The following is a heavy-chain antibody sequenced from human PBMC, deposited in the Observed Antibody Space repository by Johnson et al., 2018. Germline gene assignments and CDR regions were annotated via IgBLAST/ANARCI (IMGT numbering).Heavy chain of an antibody. V-gene: IGHV3-30*18. D-gene: IGHD1-1*01. J-gene: IGHJ6*03. Sequence: QVQLQESGGGVVQPGRSLRVSCAASGFTFSNYGMHWVRQAAGKGLEWLAFISYDGSNKDYADSVKGRFTISRDKTKNTLYLQMNSLRAEDTAVYFRAKGSDYNCDFEKCYSFMDVWGTGTTVIVSS. CDR1: GFTFSNYG. CDR3: AKGSDYNCDFEKCYSFMDV. CDR2: ISYDGSNK.